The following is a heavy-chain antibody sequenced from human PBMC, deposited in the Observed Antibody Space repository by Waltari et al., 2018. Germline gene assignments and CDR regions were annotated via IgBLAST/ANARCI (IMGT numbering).Heavy chain of an antibody. CDR1: GFTFSSYS. D-gene: IGHD2-15*01. CDR2: ISSSSSYI. V-gene: IGHV3-21*01. CDR3: ARGDVVGRYCSGGSCYYGMDV. Sequence: EVQLVESGGGLVKPGGSLRLSCAASGFTFSSYSMNWVRQAPGKGLEWVSSISSSSSYIYYADSVKGRFTISRDNAKNSLYLQMNSLRAEDTAVYYCARGDVVGRYCSGGSCYYGMDVWGQGTTVTVSS. J-gene: IGHJ6*02.